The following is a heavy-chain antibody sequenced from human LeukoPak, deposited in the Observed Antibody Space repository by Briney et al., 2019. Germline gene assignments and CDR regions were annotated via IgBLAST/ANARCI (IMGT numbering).Heavy chain of an antibody. CDR2: ISWNSNTI. CDR3: ARDQHGPLDY. D-gene: IGHD2-8*01. V-gene: IGHV3-9*01. CDR1: GFTLDDYA. J-gene: IGHJ4*02. Sequence: TGGSLRLSCAASGFTLDDYAMHWVRQAPGKGLEWVSGISWNSNTIGYVDSVKGRFTISRDNSKNTLYLQMNSLRAEDTAVYYCARDQHGPLDYWGQGTLVTVSS.